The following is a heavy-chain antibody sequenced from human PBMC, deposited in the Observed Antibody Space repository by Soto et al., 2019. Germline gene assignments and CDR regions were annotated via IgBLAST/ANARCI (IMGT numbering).Heavy chain of an antibody. D-gene: IGHD1-26*01. Sequence: QVELVESGGGVVQPGRSLRLSCAASGFTCSSYGMHWVRQAPGKGLEWVAVISYDGSNKYYADSVKGRFTISRDNSKNTLYLQMNSLRAEDTAVYYCAKDGRGWEPTYFAYWGQGTLVTVSS. J-gene: IGHJ4*02. CDR1: GFTCSSYG. V-gene: IGHV3-30*18. CDR2: ISYDGSNK. CDR3: AKDGRGWEPTYFAY.